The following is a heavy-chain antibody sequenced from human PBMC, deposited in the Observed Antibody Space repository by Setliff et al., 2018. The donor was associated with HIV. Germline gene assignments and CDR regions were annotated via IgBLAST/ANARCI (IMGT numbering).Heavy chain of an antibody. J-gene: IGHJ4*02. D-gene: IGHD3-22*01. V-gene: IGHV2-70*11. CDR2: IDWDDDK. CDR1: GGSFSSDY. Sequence: TLSLTCAVYGGSFSSDYWSWIRQPPGKALEWLARIDWDDDKYYSTSLKTRLTISKGTSKNQVVLTMTNMDPVDTATYYCARIRLGDYYDSSGPYDYWGQGTLVTVSS. CDR3: ARIRLGDYYDSSGPYDY.